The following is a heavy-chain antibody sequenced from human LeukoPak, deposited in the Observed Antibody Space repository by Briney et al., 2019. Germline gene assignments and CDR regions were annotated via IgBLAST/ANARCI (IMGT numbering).Heavy chain of an antibody. V-gene: IGHV3-30*03. CDR1: GFTFSSYG. D-gene: IGHD6-6*01. Sequence: PGGSLRPSCAASGFTFSSYGMHWVRQAPGKGLEWVAVISYDGSNKYYADSVKGRFTISRDNSKNTLYLQMNSLRAEDTAVYYCTRDYSSSSGRAFDIWGQGTMVTVSS. CDR3: TRDYSSSSGRAFDI. J-gene: IGHJ3*02. CDR2: ISYDGSNK.